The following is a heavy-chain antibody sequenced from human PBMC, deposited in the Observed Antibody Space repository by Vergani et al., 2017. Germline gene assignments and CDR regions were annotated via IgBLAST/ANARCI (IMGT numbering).Heavy chain of an antibody. CDR3: ARGGKGYGSGSLRFDP. Sequence: QVQLVQSGAEVKKPGASVKVSCKASGYTFTGYYMHWVRQPPGQGLECMGWINPNSGGTNYAQKFQGRVTMTRDTSISTAYMELSRLRSDDTAVYYCARGGKGYGSGSLRFDPWGQGTLVTVSS. CDR2: INPNSGGT. V-gene: IGHV1-2*02. D-gene: IGHD2-15*01. J-gene: IGHJ5*02. CDR1: GYTFTGYY.